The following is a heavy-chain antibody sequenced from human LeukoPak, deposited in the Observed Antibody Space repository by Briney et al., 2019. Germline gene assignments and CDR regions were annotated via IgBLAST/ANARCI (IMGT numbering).Heavy chain of an antibody. CDR2: INPNSGGT. CDR3: ARDPDRCSGGSCYSEYYYYGMDV. D-gene: IGHD2-15*01. J-gene: IGHJ6*02. Sequence: ASVKVSCKASGYTFTGYYMHWVRQAPGQGLEWMGWINPNSGGTNYAQKFQGRVTMTRDTSIGTAYMELSRLRSDDTAVYYCARDPDRCSGGSCYSEYYYYGMDVWGQGTTVTVSS. CDR1: GYTFTGYY. V-gene: IGHV1-2*02.